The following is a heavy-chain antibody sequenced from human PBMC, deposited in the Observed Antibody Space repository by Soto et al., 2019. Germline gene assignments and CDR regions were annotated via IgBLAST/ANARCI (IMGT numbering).Heavy chain of an antibody. CDR2: ISNTGRT. CDR3: ARARQYYDCELDP. Sequence: WTWIRQHPGKGLEWIGYISNTGRTHYNPSLKSRLSISLDTSENQFSLKLTSVTAADTAIYYCARARQYYDCELDPWGQGTLVTVSS. V-gene: IGHV4-31*02. D-gene: IGHD3-16*01. J-gene: IGHJ5*02.